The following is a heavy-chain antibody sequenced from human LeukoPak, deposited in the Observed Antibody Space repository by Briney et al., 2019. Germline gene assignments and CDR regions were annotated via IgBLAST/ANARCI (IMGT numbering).Heavy chain of an antibody. CDR1: GFTFNSYE. D-gene: IGHD3-10*01. J-gene: IGHJ4*02. CDR3: GVRTDTYDSGKEFDY. Sequence: PGGSLRLSCAASGFTFNSYEMNWVRQAPGKGLEWVSYINSGGSAIYYADSVKGRFTISRDNSKNTLYLRMDSLRVEDTAVYFCGVRTDTYDSGKEFDYWGQGTLVTVSS. V-gene: IGHV3-48*03. CDR2: INSGGSAI.